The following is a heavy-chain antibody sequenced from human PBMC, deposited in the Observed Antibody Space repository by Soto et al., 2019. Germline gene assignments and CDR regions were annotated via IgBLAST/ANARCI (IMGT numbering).Heavy chain of an antibody. D-gene: IGHD5-12*01. V-gene: IGHV3-48*01. CDR2: IRSSTYTI. J-gene: IGHJ4*02. CDR1: GFTFSRYS. CDR3: VRDSGYAFDY. Sequence: GESLRLSCAASGFTFSRYSMNWVRQAPGKGLEWISYIRSSTYTIFYADSVEGRFTVSTDNAKNSLFLQMDSLRAEDTAVYYCVRDSGYAFDYWGQGTLVTVSS.